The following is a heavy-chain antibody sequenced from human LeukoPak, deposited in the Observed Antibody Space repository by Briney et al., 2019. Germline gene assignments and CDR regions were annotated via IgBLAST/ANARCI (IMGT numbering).Heavy chain of an antibody. Sequence: ASVKVSCKASGYTFTSYDINWVRQATGQGLEWMGWMNPNSGNTGYAQKFQGRVTMTRNTSISTAYMELSSLRSEDTAVYYCARSHYSSSWYLSSRYYYYYYYMDVWGKGTTVTVSS. D-gene: IGHD6-13*01. V-gene: IGHV1-8*01. CDR3: ARSHYSSSWYLSSRYYYYYYYMDV. CDR2: MNPNSGNT. J-gene: IGHJ6*03. CDR1: GYTFTSYD.